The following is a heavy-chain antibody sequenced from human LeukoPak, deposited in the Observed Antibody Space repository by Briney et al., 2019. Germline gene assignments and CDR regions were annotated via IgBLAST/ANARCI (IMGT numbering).Heavy chain of an antibody. CDR3: TRAVVTTMIVVVTPLYYFDY. V-gene: IGHV3-49*04. CDR2: IRSKAYGGTT. D-gene: IGHD3-22*01. J-gene: IGHJ4*02. Sequence: GGSLRLSCTASGFTFGDYAMSWVRQAPGKGLEWVGFIRSKAYGGTTEYAASVKGRFTISRDDYKRIAYLQMNSLKTEDTAVYYCTRAVVTTMIVVVTPLYYFDYWGQGTLVTVSS. CDR1: GFTFGDYA.